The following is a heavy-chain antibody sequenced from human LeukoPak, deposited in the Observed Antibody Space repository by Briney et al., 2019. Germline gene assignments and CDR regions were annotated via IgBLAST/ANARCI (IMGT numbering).Heavy chain of an antibody. V-gene: IGHV3-30*02. Sequence: PGGSLRLSCAASGFTFSSFGMHWVRQAPGKGLEWVAFIRYDGSNKYYADSVKGRFTISRDNSKNTLYLQMNSLRAEDTAVYYCARGADSSGWYAPSPFDYWGQGTLVTVSS. CDR2: IRYDGSNK. D-gene: IGHD6-19*01. CDR1: GFTFSSFG. J-gene: IGHJ4*02. CDR3: ARGADSSGWYAPSPFDY.